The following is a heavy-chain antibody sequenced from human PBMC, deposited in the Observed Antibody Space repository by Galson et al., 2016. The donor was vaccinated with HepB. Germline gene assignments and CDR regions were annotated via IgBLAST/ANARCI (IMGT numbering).Heavy chain of an antibody. CDR3: AKTRLGPAPIDAFDM. D-gene: IGHD1-26*01. CDR1: GFMFSTYA. Sequence: SLRLSCAGTGFMFSTYAMTWVRQAPGKGLEWVSAISATDGSTFYADSVKGRFTISRDNSKNTLSLQMNSLRAEDTAVYYCAKTRLGPAPIDAFDMWGQGTLVTVSS. V-gene: IGHV3-23*01. J-gene: IGHJ3*02. CDR2: ISATDGST.